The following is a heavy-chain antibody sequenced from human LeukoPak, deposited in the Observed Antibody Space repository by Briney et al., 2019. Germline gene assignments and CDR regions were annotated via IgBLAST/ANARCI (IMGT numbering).Heavy chain of an antibody. Sequence: ASVKVSCKASGYTFTGYYMRWVRQAPGQGLEWMGRINPNSGGTNYAQKFQGRVTMTRDTSISTAYMELSRLRSDDTAVYYCARDPPQQPGVPASAFDIWGQGTMVTVSS. V-gene: IGHV1-2*06. CDR1: GYTFTGYY. CDR2: INPNSGGT. CDR3: ARDPPQQPGVPASAFDI. D-gene: IGHD6-13*01. J-gene: IGHJ3*02.